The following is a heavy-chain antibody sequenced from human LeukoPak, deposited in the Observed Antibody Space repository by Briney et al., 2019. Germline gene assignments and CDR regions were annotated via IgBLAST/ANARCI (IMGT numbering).Heavy chain of an antibody. CDR1: GYTFNTCG. J-gene: IGHJ1*01. D-gene: IGHD6-19*01. V-gene: IGHV1-18*01. Sequence: ASVKVSCKASGYTFNTCGISWVRQAPGQGLEWMGWIGAYSGNANYAQNLQGRVTMTTDTATSTAYMELRSLTSDDTAVYYCARTATTVASTRYCHLWGQGTLVTVSS. CDR2: IGAYSGNA. CDR3: ARTATTVASTRYCHL.